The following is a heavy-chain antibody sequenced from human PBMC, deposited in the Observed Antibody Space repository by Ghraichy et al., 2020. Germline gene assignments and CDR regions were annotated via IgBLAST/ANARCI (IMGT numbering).Heavy chain of an antibody. V-gene: IGHV3-15*01. CDR3: ATVSGVAAFDP. Sequence: GSLRLSCAASGFTFTIAWMSWVRQAPGKGLEWVARIKSRTDGGTTEYAAPVKGRFTISRDDSKNTLYLQMNSLKTEDTAVYFCATVSGVAAFDPWGQGTLVTVSS. CDR1: GFTFTIAW. J-gene: IGHJ5*02. D-gene: IGHD2-15*01. CDR2: IKSRTDGGTT.